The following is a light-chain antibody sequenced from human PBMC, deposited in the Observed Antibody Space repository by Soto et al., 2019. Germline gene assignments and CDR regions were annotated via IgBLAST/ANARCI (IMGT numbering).Light chain of an antibody. CDR1: SSDVGANNF. J-gene: IGLJ1*01. CDR3: NSYTNTAARV. CDR2: EVN. Sequence: QSALTQPASVSGSPGQSITISCTGTSSDVGANNFVSWYQQHPGKAPKLIIYEVNNRPSGVSNRFSGSKSGNTASLTISGLQAEDEADYYCNSYTNTAARVFGTGTKLTVL. V-gene: IGLV2-14*01.